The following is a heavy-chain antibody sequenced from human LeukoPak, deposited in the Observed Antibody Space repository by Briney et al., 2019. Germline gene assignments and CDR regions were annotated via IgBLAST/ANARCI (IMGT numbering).Heavy chain of an antibody. CDR1: GFTFGSYS. J-gene: IGHJ5*02. CDR3: ARGAKEGFDP. Sequence: GGSLRLSCAASGFTFGSYSMNWVRQAPGKGLEWVSSISSSSSYIYYADSVKGRFTISRDNAKNSLYLQMNSLRAEDTAVYYCARGAKEGFDPWGQGTLVTVSS. V-gene: IGHV3-21*01. CDR2: ISSSSSYI.